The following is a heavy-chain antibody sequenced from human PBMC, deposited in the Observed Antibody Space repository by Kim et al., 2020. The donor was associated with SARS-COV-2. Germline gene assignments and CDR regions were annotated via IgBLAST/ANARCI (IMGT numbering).Heavy chain of an antibody. CDR3: ARDLYSYDRSGSQDVDH. CDR2: INPISGDT. J-gene: IGHJ4*01. V-gene: IGHV1-2*06. CDR1: GYTFTAYY. D-gene: IGHD3-22*01. Sequence: ASVKVSCKASGYTFTAYYIHWVRQAPGQGLEWMGRINPISGDTNYAQKFQGKVTMTRDRSISTAYMEMSSLRSDDTAVYYCARDLYSYDRSGSQDVDHWG.